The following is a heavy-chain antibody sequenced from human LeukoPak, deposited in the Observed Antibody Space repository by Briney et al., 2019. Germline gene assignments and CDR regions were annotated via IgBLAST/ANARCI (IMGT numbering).Heavy chain of an antibody. CDR2: ISAYNGNT. Sequence: ASVKVSCKASGYTFTSYGISWVRQAPGQGLERMGWISAYNGNTNYAQKLQGRVTMTTDTSTSTAYMELSSLRSEDTAVYYCATEGWGAPRGFDPWGQGTLVTVSS. V-gene: IGHV1-18*01. CDR1: GYTFTSYG. D-gene: IGHD1-26*01. J-gene: IGHJ5*02. CDR3: ATEGWGAPRGFDP.